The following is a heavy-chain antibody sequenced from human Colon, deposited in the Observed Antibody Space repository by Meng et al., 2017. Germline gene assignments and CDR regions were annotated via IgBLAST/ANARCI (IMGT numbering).Heavy chain of an antibody. CDR2: ISVNGRST. D-gene: IGHD3-10*01. J-gene: IGHJ4*01. CDR3: AKQRGVTTVRGIDD. V-gene: IGHV3-23*01. Sequence: GESLKISCAASGFSFGNYAMSWVRQASGKGLEWISSISVNGRSTYYADSVKGRFTISRDISDKTVYLEMNSLRAGDTAIYYCAKQRGVTTVRGIDDWGQGVLVTVSS. CDR1: GFSFGNYA.